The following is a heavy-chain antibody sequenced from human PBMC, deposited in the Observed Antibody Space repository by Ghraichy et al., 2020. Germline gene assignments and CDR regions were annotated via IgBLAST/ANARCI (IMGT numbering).Heavy chain of an antibody. CDR1: GFTFSSYG. CDR3: ARDGYYYDSSGYPLDY. Sequence: GGSLRLSCAASGFTFSSYGMHWVRQAPGKGLEWVAVIWYDGSNKYYADSVKGRFTISRDNSKNTLYLQMNSLRAEDTAVYYCARDGYYYDSSGYPLDYWGQGTLVTVSS. J-gene: IGHJ4*02. CDR2: IWYDGSNK. D-gene: IGHD3-22*01. V-gene: IGHV3-33*01.